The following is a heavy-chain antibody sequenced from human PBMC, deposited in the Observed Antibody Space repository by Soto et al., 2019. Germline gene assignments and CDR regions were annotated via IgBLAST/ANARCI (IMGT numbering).Heavy chain of an antibody. D-gene: IGHD1-1*01. CDR2: INTSGNT. Sequence: QVQLQESGPGLVKPLETLSLTCTVSGGSITSYRWSWLWQSAGKGLEWIGRINTSGNTHYNPSLKSRVTVSIATSRNKFFLTVNSVTAADSAVYYCATESGDIWDDEAYWGQGTAVTVSS. CDR3: ATESGDIWDDEAY. CDR1: GGSITSYR. V-gene: IGHV4-4*07. J-gene: IGHJ4*02.